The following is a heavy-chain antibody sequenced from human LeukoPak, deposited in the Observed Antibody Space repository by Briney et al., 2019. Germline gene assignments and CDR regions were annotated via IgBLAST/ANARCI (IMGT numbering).Heavy chain of an antibody. Sequence: GGSLRLSCAASGFTFSNYALSWVRQAPGKGLEWVSDISGSGGSTYYADSVKGRFTISRDNSKNTMYLQMNSLRAEDTAVYYCARASDYYDSSGYSDAFDIWGHGTMVTASS. D-gene: IGHD3-22*01. CDR3: ARASDYYDSSGYSDAFDI. V-gene: IGHV3-23*01. J-gene: IGHJ3*02. CDR1: GFTFSNYA. CDR2: ISGSGGST.